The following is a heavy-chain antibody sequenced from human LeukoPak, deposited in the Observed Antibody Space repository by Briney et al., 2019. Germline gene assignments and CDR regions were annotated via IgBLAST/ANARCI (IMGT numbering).Heavy chain of an antibody. J-gene: IGHJ1*01. CDR1: GFTYTKHA. D-gene: IGHD2-2*01. CDR2: IRFDGSDK. V-gene: IGHV3-30*02. Sequence: GGSLRLSCAASGFTYTKHAMHWVRQAPGKGLEWVAFIRFDGSDKYYADSVKGRFTISRDNSKNTLYLQMNSLRAEDTAMYYCAKDRRYCSSTTCPEHWGQGTLVSVSS. CDR3: AKDRRYCSSTTCPEH.